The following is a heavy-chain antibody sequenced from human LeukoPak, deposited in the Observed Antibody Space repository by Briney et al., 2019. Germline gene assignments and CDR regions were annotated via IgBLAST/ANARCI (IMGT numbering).Heavy chain of an antibody. CDR3: ARERLVATGWFDP. CDR2: ISSDSSYI. V-gene: IGHV3-21*01. J-gene: IGHJ5*01. CDR1: GFTFSTYS. Sequence: GGSLRLSCAASGFTFSTYSMNWVRQAPGKGLEWVSSISSDSSYIYYADSVKGRFTISRDNAKNSLYLQMNSLRAEDTAVYYCARERLVATGWFDPWVQGSLVTVSS. D-gene: IGHD5-12*01.